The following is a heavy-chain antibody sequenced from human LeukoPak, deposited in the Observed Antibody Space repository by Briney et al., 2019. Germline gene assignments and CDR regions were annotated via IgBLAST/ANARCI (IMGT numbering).Heavy chain of an antibody. CDR2: ISYSGST. CDR1: GGSVSSYY. J-gene: IGHJ4*02. V-gene: IGHV4-59*02. D-gene: IGHD5-18*01. CDR3: ARERGGYSYGIDY. Sequence: SETLSLTCSVSGGSVSSYYWSWIRQSPGKGLEWIGFISYSGSTNYNPSLKSRVTISVDTSKNQFSLNLSSVTGADTAVYYCARERGGYSYGIDYWGQGTLVTVSS.